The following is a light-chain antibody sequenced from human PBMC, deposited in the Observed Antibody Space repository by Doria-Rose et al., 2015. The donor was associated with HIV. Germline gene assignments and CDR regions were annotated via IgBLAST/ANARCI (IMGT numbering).Light chain of an antibody. CDR2: WAS. Sequence: TQSPESLGMSLGERATLNCKSNQSLLYTSKNYLAWYQQNPGQPPKLLIYWASTRQTGVPARFSGSGSGTDFTLTISSLEAEDVAVYYCQQYYDTPSFGPGTTVVI. V-gene: IGKV4-1*01. CDR1: QSLLYTSKNY. J-gene: IGKJ3*01. CDR3: QQYYDTPS.